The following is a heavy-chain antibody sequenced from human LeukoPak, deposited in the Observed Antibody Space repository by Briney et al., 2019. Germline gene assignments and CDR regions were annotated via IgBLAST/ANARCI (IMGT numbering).Heavy chain of an antibody. J-gene: IGHJ4*02. Sequence: GGSLRLSCAASGFTFSSYSMNWVRQAPGKGLEWVSYIRSSSSTIYYADSVKGRFTISRDNAKNSLYLQMNSLRAEDTAVYYCARAHRVQLWRLDYWGQGTLVTVSS. CDR3: ARAHRVQLWRLDY. D-gene: IGHD5-18*01. CDR2: IRSSSSTI. V-gene: IGHV3-48*04. CDR1: GFTFSSYS.